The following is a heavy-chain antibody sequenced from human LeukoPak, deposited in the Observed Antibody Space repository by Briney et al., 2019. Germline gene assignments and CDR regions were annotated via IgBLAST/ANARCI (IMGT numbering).Heavy chain of an antibody. J-gene: IGHJ5*02. CDR1: GGTLSSYA. Sequence: GASVKVSCKASGGTLSSYAISWVRQAPGQGLEWMGGIIPIFGTANYAQKFQGRVTITTDESTSTAYMELSSLRSEDTAVYYCASQYCSGGSCYLTATSSLAGWFDPWGQGTLVTVSS. D-gene: IGHD2-15*01. V-gene: IGHV1-69*05. CDR2: IIPIFGTA. CDR3: ASQYCSGGSCYLTATSSLAGWFDP.